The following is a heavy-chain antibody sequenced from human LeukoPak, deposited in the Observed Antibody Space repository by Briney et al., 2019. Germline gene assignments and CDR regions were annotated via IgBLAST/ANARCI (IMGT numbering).Heavy chain of an antibody. J-gene: IGHJ3*02. Sequence: GGSLSLSCAASGFTFSSYWMHWVRQAPGKGLVWVSRINSDGSTTTYADSVKGRFTISRDNSKNTLFLQMNSLTAEDTAIYSCARPRLEYCSGGSCFDAFDIWGQGTMVTVSS. CDR2: INSDGSTT. CDR3: ARPRLEYCSGGSCFDAFDI. CDR1: GFTFSSYW. D-gene: IGHD2-15*01. V-gene: IGHV3-74*01.